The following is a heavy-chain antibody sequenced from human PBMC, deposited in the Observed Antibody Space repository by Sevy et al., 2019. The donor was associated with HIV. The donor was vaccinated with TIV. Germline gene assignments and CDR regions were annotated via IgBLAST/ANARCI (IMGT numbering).Heavy chain of an antibody. J-gene: IGHJ4*02. V-gene: IGHV3-23*01. Sequence: GGSLRLSCAASGFTFSSYAMSWVRQAPGKGLEWVSTISGSGGSTYYADSVKGRFTISRDNSKNTLYLQMNSLRAEDTAVYYCAKGGSWRIAVAGRGHFDYWGQGTLVTVSS. CDR3: AKGGSWRIAVAGRGHFDY. CDR1: GFTFSSYA. CDR2: ISGSGGST. D-gene: IGHD6-19*01.